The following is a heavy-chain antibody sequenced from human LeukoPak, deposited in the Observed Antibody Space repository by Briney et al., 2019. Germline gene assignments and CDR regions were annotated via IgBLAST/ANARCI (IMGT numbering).Heavy chain of an antibody. CDR2: IIPILGIA. CDR1: GGTISSYA. Sequence: SVKVSCKASGGTISSYAISWVRQAPGQGLEWMGRIIPILGIANYAQKFQGRVTITADKSTSTAYMELSSLRSEDTAVYYCARSSGDIVVVPADYWGQGTLVTVSS. J-gene: IGHJ4*02. V-gene: IGHV1-69*04. D-gene: IGHD2-2*01. CDR3: ARSSGDIVVVPADY.